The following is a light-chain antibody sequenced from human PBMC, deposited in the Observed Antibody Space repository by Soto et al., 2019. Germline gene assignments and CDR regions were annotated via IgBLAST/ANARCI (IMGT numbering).Light chain of an antibody. CDR2: DAS. V-gene: IGKV3-11*01. CDR3: QRRSNWPSIT. CDR1: QSVSSY. Sequence: EIVLTQSPATLSLSPGERATLSCRASQSVSSYLAWYQQKPGQAPRLLIYDASNRATGIPARFSGSGSGTDFTLTISSLEPEDFAVYYCQRRSNWPSITFGQGTRLEI. J-gene: IGKJ5*01.